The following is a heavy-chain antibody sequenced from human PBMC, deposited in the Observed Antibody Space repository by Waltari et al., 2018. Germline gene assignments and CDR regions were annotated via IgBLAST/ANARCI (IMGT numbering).Heavy chain of an antibody. CDR3: AKDLRWRIVVVPVDY. J-gene: IGHJ4*02. Sequence: EVQLLESGGGLVQPGGSLRLSCAASGFTFSSYAMSWVRQAPGKGLEWVSAISGSGGSRYDADSVKGRFTISRDNSKTTLYLQMNSLRAEDTAVYYCAKDLRWRIVVVPVDYWGQGTLVTVSS. CDR2: ISGSGGSR. CDR1: GFTFSSYA. D-gene: IGHD2-2*01. V-gene: IGHV3-23*01.